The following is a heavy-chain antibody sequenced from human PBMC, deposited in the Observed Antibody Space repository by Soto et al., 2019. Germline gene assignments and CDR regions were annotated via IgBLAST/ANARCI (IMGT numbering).Heavy chain of an antibody. D-gene: IGHD2-2*02. CDR1: WFTFNTYG. J-gene: IGHJ4*02. CDR2: ISYDGSEK. CDR3: AKSPNFYCSSPNCYKYYFDH. V-gene: IGHV3-30*18. Sequence: VGSLRLSCAASWFTFNTYGMHWVRQAPGKGLEWVAVISYDGSEKYYVDSVKGRFTISKDNSKNTLYLQMNSLRPEDTAVYYCAKSPNFYCSSPNCYKYYFDHWGQGTRVTVSS.